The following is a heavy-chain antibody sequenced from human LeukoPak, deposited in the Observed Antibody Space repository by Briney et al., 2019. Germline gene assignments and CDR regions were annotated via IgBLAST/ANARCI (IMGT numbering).Heavy chain of an antibody. Sequence: PGRSLRLSCAASGFSFSSYSMHWVRQAPGKGMEWVAVIWYDGSNKYYADSVKGRFTISRDNSKNTLYLQMNSQRAEDTAVYYCAREYYYDSSGSFDYWGQGTLVTVSS. J-gene: IGHJ4*02. D-gene: IGHD3-22*01. CDR2: IWYDGSNK. CDR3: AREYYYDSSGSFDY. V-gene: IGHV3-33*01. CDR1: GFSFSSYS.